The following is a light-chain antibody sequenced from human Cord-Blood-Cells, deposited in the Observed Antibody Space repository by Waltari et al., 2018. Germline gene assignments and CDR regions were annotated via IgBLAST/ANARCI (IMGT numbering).Light chain of an antibody. CDR1: QSSSSW. CDR3: QQYNSYSGT. CDR2: DAS. Sequence: DIQMTQSTYTLSASVVDRVTITCRASQSSSSWLAWYQQKPVKAPKLLIYDASSLESGVPSRFSGSGSGTEFTLTISSLQPDDFATYYCQQYNSYSGTFGQGTKVEIK. J-gene: IGKJ1*01. V-gene: IGKV1-5*01.